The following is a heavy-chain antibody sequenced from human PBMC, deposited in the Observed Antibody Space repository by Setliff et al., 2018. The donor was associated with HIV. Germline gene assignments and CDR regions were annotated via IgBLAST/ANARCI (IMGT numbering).Heavy chain of an antibody. J-gene: IGHJ4*02. CDR1: GGSFSGFS. CDR3: ARGGFKWSGSYADY. V-gene: IGHV4-34*01. Sequence: SEILSLTCAVYGGSFSGFSWNWIRQPPGKGLEWIGEIKHSGSTNYNPSLKSRVTISVDTAKNQFSLNLTSVTAADTAVYYCARGGFKWSGSYADYWGQGTLVTVSS. CDR2: IKHSGST. D-gene: IGHD1-26*01.